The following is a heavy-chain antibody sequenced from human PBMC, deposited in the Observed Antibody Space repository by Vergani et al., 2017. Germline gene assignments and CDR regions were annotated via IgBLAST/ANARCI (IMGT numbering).Heavy chain of an antibody. CDR2: IIPIFDTA. Sequence: QVQLVQSGAEVKKPGSSVKVSCKASGGTFSSYAISWVRQAPGQGLEWIGGIIPIFDTANYAQKFQGRVTITADESTSTAYMELSSLTSEDTAVYYCARGYYDFWSGPGYWFDPWGQGTLVTVSS. CDR3: ARGYYDFWSGPGYWFDP. D-gene: IGHD3-3*01. CDR1: GGTFSSYA. J-gene: IGHJ5*02. V-gene: IGHV1-69*01.